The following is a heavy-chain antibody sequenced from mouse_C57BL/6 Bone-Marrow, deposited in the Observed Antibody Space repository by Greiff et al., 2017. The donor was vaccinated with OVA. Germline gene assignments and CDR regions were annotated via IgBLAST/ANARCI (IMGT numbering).Heavy chain of an antibody. Sequence: VQLQQPGAELVKPGASVKMSCKASGYTFTSYWITWVKQRPGQGLEWIGDIYPGSGSTNYNEKFKSKATLTVDTASSTAYMQLSRLTSEDSAVYYCARGGLLGVYLDYWGQGTTLTVSS. J-gene: IGHJ2*01. D-gene: IGHD2-3*01. CDR2: IYPGSGST. CDR3: ARGGLLGVYLDY. CDR1: GYTFTSYW. V-gene: IGHV1-55*01.